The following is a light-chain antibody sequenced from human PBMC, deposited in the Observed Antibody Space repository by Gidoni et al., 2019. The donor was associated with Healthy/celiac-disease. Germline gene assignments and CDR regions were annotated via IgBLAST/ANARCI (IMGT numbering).Light chain of an antibody. Sequence: DIVLTQSTGTLYLSPGERATLSCRASQSVSSSYLAWYQQKPGQAPRLLIYGASSSATGIPDRFSGSGSGTDFTLTISRLEPEDFAVYYCQQYGSSLLTFGGGTKVEIK. V-gene: IGKV3-20*01. J-gene: IGKJ4*01. CDR3: QQYGSSLLT. CDR1: QSVSSSY. CDR2: GAS.